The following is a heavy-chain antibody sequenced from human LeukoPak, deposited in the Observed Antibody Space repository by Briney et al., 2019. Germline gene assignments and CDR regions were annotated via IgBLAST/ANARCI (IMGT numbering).Heavy chain of an antibody. Sequence: GGSLRLSCVASGFTFNTYSMHWVRQAPGKGLEWVAVLSFDGDEKHYADSVKGRFTISRDNSENTLYLQMNSLRAEDTAVYYCARPSGYIDYWGQGTLVAVSS. CDR3: ARPSGYIDY. V-gene: IGHV3-30*14. D-gene: IGHD2-15*01. J-gene: IGHJ4*02. CDR1: GFTFNTYS. CDR2: LSFDGDEK.